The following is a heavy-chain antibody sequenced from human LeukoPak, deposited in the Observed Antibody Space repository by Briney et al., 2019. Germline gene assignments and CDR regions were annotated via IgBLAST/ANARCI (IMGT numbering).Heavy chain of an antibody. V-gene: IGHV3-23*01. D-gene: IGHD3-10*01. J-gene: IGHJ4*02. CDR2: ISGSGGST. Sequence: PGGSLRLSCAASGFTFSSYGMSWVRQAPGKGLEWVSAISGSGGSTYYADSVKGRFTISRDNSKNTLYLQMNSLRAEDTAVYNCARDVGSGIDYWGQGTLVTVSS. CDR1: GFTFSSYG. CDR3: ARDVGSGIDY.